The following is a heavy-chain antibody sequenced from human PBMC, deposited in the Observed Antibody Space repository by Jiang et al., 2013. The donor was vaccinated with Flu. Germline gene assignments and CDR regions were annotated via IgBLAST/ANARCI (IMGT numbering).Heavy chain of an antibody. CDR2: IYYSGST. CDR3: ARQQTGTTNRRLVDY. V-gene: IGHV4-39*01. J-gene: IGHJ4*02. D-gene: IGHD1-1*01. Sequence: GSGLVKPSETLSLTCTVSGGSISSSSYYWGWIRQPPGKGLEWIGSIYYSGSTYYNPSLKSRVTISVDTSKNQFSLKLSSVTAADTAVYYCARQQTGTTNRRLVDYWGQGTLVTVSS. CDR1: GGSISSSSYY.